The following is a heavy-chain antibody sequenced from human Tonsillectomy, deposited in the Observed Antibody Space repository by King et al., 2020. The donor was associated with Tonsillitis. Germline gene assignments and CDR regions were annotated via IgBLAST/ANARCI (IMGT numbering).Heavy chain of an antibody. Sequence: QLQESGPGLVKPSQTLSLTCTVSGGSISSGSYFWSWIRQPAGKGLEWIGRIYPSGSTNYNHSLMSRVTISVDTSKNQFSLKLSSVTAADTAVYYCARGDTWAGYFDYWGQGTLVTVSS. J-gene: IGHJ4*02. CDR2: IYPSGST. V-gene: IGHV4-61*02. D-gene: IGHD5-18*01. CDR1: GGSISSGSYF. CDR3: ARGDTWAGYFDY.